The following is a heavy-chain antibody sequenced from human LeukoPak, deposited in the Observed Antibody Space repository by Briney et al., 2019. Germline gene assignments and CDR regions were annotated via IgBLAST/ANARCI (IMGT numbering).Heavy chain of an antibody. V-gene: IGHV3-53*01. J-gene: IGHJ4*02. CDR2: IYSGGST. CDR1: GFTVSSNY. D-gene: IGHD1-26*01. Sequence: GGSLRLSCAASGFTVSSNYMSWVRQAPGKGLGWVSVIYSGGSTYYADSVKGRFTISRDNSKNTLYLQMNSLRAEDTAVYYCARDPGSWYFDYWGQGTLVTVSS. CDR3: ARDPGSWYFDY.